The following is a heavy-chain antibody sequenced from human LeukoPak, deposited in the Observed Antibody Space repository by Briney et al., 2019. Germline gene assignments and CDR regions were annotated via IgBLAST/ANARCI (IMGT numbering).Heavy chain of an antibody. V-gene: IGHV1-8*03. Sequence: ASVKVSCKASGYTFTSYDINWVRQATGQGLEWMGWMNPNSGNTGYAQKFQGRVTITRNTSISTAYMELSSLRSEDTALYYCAKDIQATVTMGLGTFGYWGQGTLVTVSS. D-gene: IGHD4-17*01. J-gene: IGHJ4*02. CDR2: MNPNSGNT. CDR1: GYTFTSYD. CDR3: AKDIQATVTMGLGTFGY.